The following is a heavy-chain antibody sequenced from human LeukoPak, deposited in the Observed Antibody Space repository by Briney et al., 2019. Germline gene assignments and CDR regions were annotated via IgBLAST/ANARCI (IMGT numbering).Heavy chain of an antibody. D-gene: IGHD2/OR15-2a*01. J-gene: IGHJ4*02. V-gene: IGHV4-39*01. CDR2: IYYSGST. CDR1: GGSISSSSYY. Sequence: SETLSLTCTVSGGSISSSSYYWGWIRQPPGKGLEWIGSIYYSGSTYYNPSLKSRVTISVDTSKNQFSLKLSSVTAADTAVYYCARGNSLDYWGQGTLVTVSS. CDR3: ARGNSLDY.